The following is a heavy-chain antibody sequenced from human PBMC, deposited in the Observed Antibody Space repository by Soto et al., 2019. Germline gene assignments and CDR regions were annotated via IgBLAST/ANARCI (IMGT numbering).Heavy chain of an antibody. J-gene: IGHJ4*02. V-gene: IGHV4-59*08. CDR3: ARRARIGAQLWLPFDL. CDR1: GGSISSYY. D-gene: IGHD5-18*01. CDR2: IYYSGST. Sequence: PSETLSLTCTVSGGSISSYYWSWIRQPPGKGLEWIGYIYYSGSTSYNPSLKSRVTISVDTSKNQFSLKLSSVTAADTAVYYCARRARIGAQLWLPFDLWAQGSLVTVSS.